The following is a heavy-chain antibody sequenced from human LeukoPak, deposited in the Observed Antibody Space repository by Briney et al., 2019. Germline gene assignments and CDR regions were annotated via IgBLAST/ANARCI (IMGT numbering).Heavy chain of an antibody. CDR1: GFTFSSYG. CDR2: ISSASNTI. J-gene: IGHJ5*02. V-gene: IGHV3-48*01. D-gene: IGHD3-10*01. CDR3: AGDGWFGDYNWFDP. Sequence: GGSLRLSCAASGFTFSSYGMNWVRQAPGKGLEWVSYISSASNTIYYADSVKGRFTISRDNAKNSLYLQMNSLRAEDTAMYYCAGDGWFGDYNWFDPWGQGTLVTVSS.